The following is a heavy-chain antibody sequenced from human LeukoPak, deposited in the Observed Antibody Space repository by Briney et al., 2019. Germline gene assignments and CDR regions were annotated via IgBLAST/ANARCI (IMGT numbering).Heavy chain of an antibody. CDR2: INPDGSVK. D-gene: IGHD3-10*01. V-gene: IGHV3-7*01. CDR3: ARDRGYNSFDY. J-gene: IGHJ4*02. CDR1: GVTFSSLW. Sequence: PGGSLRLSCSASGVTFSSLWMTLVRQAPGKVLEWVANINPDGSVKNYVDSMSGRFTISRDNAKNSLYLQMNSLRAEDTAVYYCARDRGYNSFDYWGQGTLVTVSS.